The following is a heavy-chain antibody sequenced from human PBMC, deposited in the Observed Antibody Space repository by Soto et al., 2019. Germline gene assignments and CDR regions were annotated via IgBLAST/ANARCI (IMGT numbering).Heavy chain of an antibody. D-gene: IGHD3-22*01. Sequence: GGSLRLSCAASGFTFSSYGMHWVRQAPGKGLEWVAVIWYDGRNKYYADSVKGRFTISRDNSKNTLYLQMNSLRAEDTAVYYWAREGLASDSSGYSVYYYYYGMDVWGQGTTVTVSS. CDR1: GFTFSSYG. CDR2: IWYDGRNK. V-gene: IGHV3-33*01. J-gene: IGHJ6*02. CDR3: AREGLASDSSGYSVYYYYYGMDV.